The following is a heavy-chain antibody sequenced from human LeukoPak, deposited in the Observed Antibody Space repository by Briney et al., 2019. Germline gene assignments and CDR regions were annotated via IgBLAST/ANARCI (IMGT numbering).Heavy chain of an antibody. D-gene: IGHD2-15*01. J-gene: IGHJ4*02. V-gene: IGHV3-7*01. CDR1: GFTLSEYW. CDR3: ARDGSCFDF. CDR2: IKGDGSKI. Sequence: GGSLRLSCGASGFTLSEYWMTWVRQAPGRGPEWVANIKGDGSKIYYVDSVKGRFTISRDNDKNSLYLQMNNLRVEDTAVYHCARDGSCFDFWGQGALVTVSS.